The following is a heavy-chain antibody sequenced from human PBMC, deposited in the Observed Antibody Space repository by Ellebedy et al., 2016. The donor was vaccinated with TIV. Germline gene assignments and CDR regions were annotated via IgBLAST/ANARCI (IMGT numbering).Heavy chain of an antibody. D-gene: IGHD3-9*01. V-gene: IGHV4-61*08. Sequence: SETLSLTCTVPGGSISSGGYYWSWIRQHPGKGLEWIGYIYYSGSTNYNPSLKSRVTISVDTSKNQFSLKLSSVTAADTAVYYCASQRRYDILTPFDYWGQGTLVTVSS. CDR3: ASQRRYDILTPFDY. CDR2: IYYSGST. J-gene: IGHJ4*02. CDR1: GGSISSGGYY.